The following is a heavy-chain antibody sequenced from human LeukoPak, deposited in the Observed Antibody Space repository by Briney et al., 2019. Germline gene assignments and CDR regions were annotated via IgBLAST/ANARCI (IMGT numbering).Heavy chain of an antibody. D-gene: IGHD4-23*01. CDR1: GGSISSYY. CDR2: IYYSGST. CDR3: ARGEPKTMVVTSSAFDI. V-gene: IGHV4-59*01. J-gene: IGHJ3*02. Sequence: SETLSLTCTVSGGSISSYYWSWIRQPPGKGLEWIGYIYYSGSTNYNPSLKSRVTISVDTSKNQFSLKLSSVTAADTAVYYCARGEPKTMVVTSSAFDIWGQGTMVTVSS.